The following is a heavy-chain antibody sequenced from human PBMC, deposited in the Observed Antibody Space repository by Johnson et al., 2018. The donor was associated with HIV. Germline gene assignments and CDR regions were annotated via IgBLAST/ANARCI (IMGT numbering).Heavy chain of an antibody. Sequence: MQLVESGGDLIQPGGSLRLSCAASGFTVSSTYMSWVRQAPGKGLEWLSVLYSAGRTYYADSVKGRFTISRDGSKNTLFLQLNSLRAEDTAVSYCANFGGGGFHAFDIWGQGTMVTVSS. V-gene: IGHV3-53*01. D-gene: IGHD3-10*01. CDR3: ANFGGGGFHAFDI. CDR2: LYSAGRT. CDR1: GFTVSSTY. J-gene: IGHJ3*02.